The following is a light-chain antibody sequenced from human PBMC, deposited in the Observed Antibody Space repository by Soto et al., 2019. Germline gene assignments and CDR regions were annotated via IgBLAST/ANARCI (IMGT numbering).Light chain of an antibody. V-gene: IGKV3-15*01. CDR1: ETVSSH. CDR3: QQYNNWPRT. Sequence: EVPIPHSPTPLSVYPGERATLSFRARETVSSHLAWYQQQPGQTPRLLIYGASPRATGIPARFSGNGSGTEFPLTISSLQSEDFAVYYCQQYNNWPRTFGQGPKVDSK. J-gene: IGKJ1*01. CDR2: GAS.